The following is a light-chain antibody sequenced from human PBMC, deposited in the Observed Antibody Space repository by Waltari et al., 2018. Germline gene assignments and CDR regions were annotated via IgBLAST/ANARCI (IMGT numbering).Light chain of an antibody. CDR2: EDE. CDR1: SSNIGHNY. Sequence: QSVLTQPPSVSAAPGQRVTISCSGGSSNIGHNYVSWYRQFPGTAPKLLIYEDEERPSGIPGRFSGSKSGTSATLDITGLQAGDEADYYCGTWDSSLSGAVFGGGTHLTVL. V-gene: IGLV1-51*02. CDR3: GTWDSSLSGAV. J-gene: IGLJ7*01.